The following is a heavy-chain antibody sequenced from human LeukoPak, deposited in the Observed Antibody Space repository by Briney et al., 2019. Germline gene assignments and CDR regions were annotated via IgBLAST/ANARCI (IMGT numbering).Heavy chain of an antibody. J-gene: IGHJ4*02. CDR3: ARVTMIVVATSTKYYFDY. CDR1: GGTFSSYA. Sequence: ASVKVSCKASGGTFSSYAISWMRQAPGQGLEWMGWISAYNGNTNYAQKLQGRVTMTTDTSTSTAYMELRSLRSDDTAVYYCARVTMIVVATSTKYYFDYWGQGTLVTVSS. D-gene: IGHD3-22*01. V-gene: IGHV1-18*01. CDR2: ISAYNGNT.